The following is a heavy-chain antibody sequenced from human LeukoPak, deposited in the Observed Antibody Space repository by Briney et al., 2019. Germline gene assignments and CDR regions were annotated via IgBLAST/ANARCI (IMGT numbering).Heavy chain of an antibody. D-gene: IGHD6-13*01. CDR3: AKDRGVARYSSSWTPFDY. Sequence: ESGGSLRLSCAASGFTFSSYGMSWVRQAPGKGLEWVSAISGSGGSTYYADSVKGRFTISRDNSKNTLYLQMNSLRAEDTAVYYCAKDRGVARYSSSWTPFDYWGQGTLVTVSS. CDR2: ISGSGGST. V-gene: IGHV3-23*01. CDR1: GFTFSSYG. J-gene: IGHJ4*02.